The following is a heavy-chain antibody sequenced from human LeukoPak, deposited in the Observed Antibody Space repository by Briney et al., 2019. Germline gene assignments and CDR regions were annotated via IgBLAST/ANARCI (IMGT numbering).Heavy chain of an antibody. V-gene: IGHV1-18*01. CDR2: ISAYNGNT. D-gene: IGHD1-26*01. J-gene: IGHJ4*02. Sequence: ASVKVSCKASGYTFTSYGISWVRQAPGQGLEWMGWISAYNGNTNYAQKLQGRVTMTTDTSTSTAYMELRSLRSYDTAVYYCARGPGATTTSDYFDYWGQGTLVTVSS. CDR1: GYTFTSYG. CDR3: ARGPGATTTSDYFDY.